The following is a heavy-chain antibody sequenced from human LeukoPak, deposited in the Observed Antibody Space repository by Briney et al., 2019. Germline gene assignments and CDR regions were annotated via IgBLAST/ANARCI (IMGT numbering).Heavy chain of an antibody. D-gene: IGHD2-15*01. CDR1: GFTFSSYW. CDR3: ARDPEGSGNWFDT. J-gene: IGHJ5*02. V-gene: IGHV3-7*01. Sequence: GGSLRLSRAASGFTFSSYWMSWVRQAPGKGLEWVANIKQDGSEKYYVDSVKGRFTISRDNAKNSLYLQMNSLRAEDTAVYYCARDPEGSGNWFDTWGQGTLVTVSS. CDR2: IKQDGSEK.